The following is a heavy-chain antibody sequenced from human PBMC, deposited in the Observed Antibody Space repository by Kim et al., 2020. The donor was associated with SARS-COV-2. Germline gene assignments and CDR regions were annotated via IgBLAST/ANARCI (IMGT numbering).Heavy chain of an antibody. V-gene: IGHV3-11*06. CDR1: GFTFSDYY. CDR3: ARVVVVPAATGYYYYYGMDV. J-gene: IGHJ6*02. D-gene: IGHD2-2*01. CDR2: ISSSSSYT. Sequence: GGSLRLSCAASGFTFSDYYMSWIRQAPGKGLEWVSYISSSSSYTNYADSVKGRFTISRDNAKNSLYLQMNSLRAEDTAVYYCARVVVVPAATGYYYYYGMDVWGQGTTVTVSS.